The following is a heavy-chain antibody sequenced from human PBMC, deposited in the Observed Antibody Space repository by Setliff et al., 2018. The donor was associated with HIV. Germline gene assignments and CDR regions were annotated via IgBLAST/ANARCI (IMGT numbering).Heavy chain of an antibody. D-gene: IGHD3-10*01. J-gene: IGHJ3*02. Sequence: SVKVSCKASGFTFTDSAVQWVRQTRGQRLEWIGWIVVGRGNTNYAQQFQGRVTITRDMSTSTAYMELSSLRSGDTAVYYCVADPSISMVRGLILGSTFDIWGQGTMVTVSS. CDR3: VADPSISMVRGLILGSTFDI. CDR1: GFTFTDSA. V-gene: IGHV1-58*01. CDR2: IVVGRGNT.